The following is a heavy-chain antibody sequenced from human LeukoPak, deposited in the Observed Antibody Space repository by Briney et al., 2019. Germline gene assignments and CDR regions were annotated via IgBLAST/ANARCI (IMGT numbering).Heavy chain of an antibody. V-gene: IGHV3-48*04. CDR3: ARSYFESMDY. CDR2: ISSSGSTI. D-gene: IGHD3-9*01. CDR1: GFTFSSYS. Sequence: GGSLRLSCAASGFTFSSYSMNWVRQAPGKGLEWVSYISSSGSTIYYADSVKGRFTIPRDNAKNSLYLQMNSLRAEDTAVYYCARSYFESMDYWGQGTLVTVSS. J-gene: IGHJ4*02.